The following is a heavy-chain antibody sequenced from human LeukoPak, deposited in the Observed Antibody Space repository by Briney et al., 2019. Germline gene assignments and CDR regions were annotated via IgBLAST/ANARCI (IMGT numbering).Heavy chain of an antibody. CDR1: GDSGSRSNYY. Sequence: SETLSLTCTVFGDSGSRSNYYWAWFRQPPGKGLDWIESLYYDGPRFFGPSLDTRVTVSVNTSQNQFALKLTSVTAADTAVYYCARRRGKWYVNWFDPWGPGTLVTVSS. V-gene: IGHV4-39*01. CDR2: LYYDGPR. D-gene: IGHD2-15*01. J-gene: IGHJ5*02. CDR3: ARRRGKWYVNWFDP.